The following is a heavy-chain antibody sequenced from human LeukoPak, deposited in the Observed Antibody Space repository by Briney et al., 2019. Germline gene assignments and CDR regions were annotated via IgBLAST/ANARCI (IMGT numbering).Heavy chain of an antibody. CDR3: ARGKVVATTRYDAFDI. V-gene: IGHV3-33*01. CDR1: GFTFSSYG. CDR2: MWYDGSNK. D-gene: IGHD5-24*01. J-gene: IGHJ3*02. Sequence: GGSLRLSCAASGFTFSSYGMHWVRQAPGKGLEWVAVMWYDGSNKYYADSVKGRFTISRDNSKNTLYLQMNSLRAEDTAVYYCARGKVVATTRYDAFDIWGQGTMVTVSS.